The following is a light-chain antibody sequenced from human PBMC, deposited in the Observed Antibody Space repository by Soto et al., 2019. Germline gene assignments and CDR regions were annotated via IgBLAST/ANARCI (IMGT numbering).Light chain of an antibody. Sequence: QSALTQPRSVSGTPGQSVTISCTGTSSDVGGYNNVSWFQHHPGKAPKLMIYDVSNRPSGVPDRFTGSKSGNTASLTISRFQAEDEADYYCCSYAGSYYVFGTGTKLTVL. V-gene: IGLV2-11*01. CDR3: CSYAGSYYV. J-gene: IGLJ1*01. CDR2: DVS. CDR1: SSDVGGYNN.